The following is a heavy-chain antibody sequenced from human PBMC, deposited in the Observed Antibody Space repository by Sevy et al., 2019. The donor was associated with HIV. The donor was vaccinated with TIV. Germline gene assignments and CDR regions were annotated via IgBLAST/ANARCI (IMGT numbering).Heavy chain of an antibody. V-gene: IGHV3-7*01. CDR1: GFTFRTYW. CDR2: IKPDGSDK. J-gene: IGHJ4*02. CDR3: ARLSSPMPDSGWYDFFDH. Sequence: GGSLRLSCAASGFTFRTYWMSWVRQAPGKGLEWVANIKPDGSDKNYMDSVKSRFTISRDNAKNSLYLHVSSLRAEDTAVYYCARLSSPMPDSGWYDFFDHWGQGTLVTVSS. D-gene: IGHD6-19*01.